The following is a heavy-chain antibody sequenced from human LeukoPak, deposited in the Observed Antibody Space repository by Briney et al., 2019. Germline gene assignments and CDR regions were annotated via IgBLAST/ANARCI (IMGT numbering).Heavy chain of an antibody. CDR2: INTNTGNP. V-gene: IGHV7-4-1*02. J-gene: IGHJ4*02. CDR3: ARGSLRGSRGYCSGGSCLRY. D-gene: IGHD2-15*01. CDR1: GYTFTSYA. Sequence: GASVKVSCKASGYTFTSYAMNWVRQAPGQGLEWMGWINTNTGNPTYAQGFTGRFVFSLDTSVSTAYLQISSLKAEDTAVYYCARGSLRGSRGYCSGGSCLRYWGQGTLVTVSS.